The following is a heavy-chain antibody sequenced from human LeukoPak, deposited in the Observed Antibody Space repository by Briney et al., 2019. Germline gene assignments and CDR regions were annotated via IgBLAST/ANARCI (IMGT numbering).Heavy chain of an antibody. Sequence: SETLSLTCAVYGGSFSGYYWSWIRQPPGKGLEWIGEINHSGSTNYNPSLKSRVTISVDTSKNQFSLKLSSVTAADTAVYYCARAVMRYYYYYYMDVWGKGTTVTVSS. V-gene: IGHV4-34*01. J-gene: IGHJ6*03. D-gene: IGHD3-16*01. CDR1: GGSFSGYY. CDR2: INHSGST. CDR3: ARAVMRYYYYYYMDV.